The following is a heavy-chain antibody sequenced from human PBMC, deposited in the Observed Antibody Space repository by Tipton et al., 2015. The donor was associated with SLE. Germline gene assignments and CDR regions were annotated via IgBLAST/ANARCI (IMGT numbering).Heavy chain of an antibody. D-gene: IGHD3-10*01. V-gene: IGHV4-59*12. CDR2: IYYSGST. Sequence: LRLSCTVSGGSISSYYWSWIRQPPGKGLEWIGYIYYSGSTNYNPSLKSRVTISVDTSKNQFSLKLSSVTAADTAVYYCARRIGEAFEIWGQGTMVSVSS. CDR1: GGSISSYY. CDR3: ARRIGEAFEI. J-gene: IGHJ3*02.